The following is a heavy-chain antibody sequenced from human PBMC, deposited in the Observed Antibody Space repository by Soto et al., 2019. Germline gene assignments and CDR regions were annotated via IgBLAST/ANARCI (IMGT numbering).Heavy chain of an antibody. CDR2: IIPIFGTA. Sequence: SVKVSCKASGGTFSSYAISWVRQAPGQGLEWMGGIIPIFGTANYAQKFQGRVTITADESTSTAYMELSSLRSEDTAVYYGARGDLEYKTYGMDVWGQGTTVTVSS. D-gene: IGHD1-1*01. J-gene: IGHJ6*02. CDR3: ARGDLEYKTYGMDV. V-gene: IGHV1-69*13. CDR1: GGTFSSYA.